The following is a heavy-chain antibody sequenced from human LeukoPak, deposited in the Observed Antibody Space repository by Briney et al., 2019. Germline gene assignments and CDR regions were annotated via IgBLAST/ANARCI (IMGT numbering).Heavy chain of an antibody. D-gene: IGHD3-10*01. V-gene: IGHV1-3*01. Sequence: HGASVKVSCKASGYTFTSYAMHWVRQAPGQRLEWMGWINAGNGNTKYSQKFQGRVTITRDTSASTAYMELSSLRSEDTAVYYCARSAMVRGVIKYYFDYWGQGTLVTVSS. CDR3: ARSAMVRGVIKYYFDY. J-gene: IGHJ4*02. CDR2: INAGNGNT. CDR1: GYTFTSYA.